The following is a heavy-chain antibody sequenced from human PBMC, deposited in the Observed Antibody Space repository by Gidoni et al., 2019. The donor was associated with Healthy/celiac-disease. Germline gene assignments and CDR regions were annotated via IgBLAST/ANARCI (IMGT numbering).Heavy chain of an antibody. V-gene: IGHV1-69*06. CDR1: GGTFSSYA. CDR2: IIPIFGTA. Sequence: QVQLVQSGAEVKKPGSSVKVSCKASGGTFSSYAISWARQAPGQGLEWMGGIIPIFGTANYAQKFQGRVTITADKSTSTAYMELSSLRSEDTAVYYCATLGVVVTAIDYYYYGMDVWGQGTTVTVSS. CDR3: ATLGVVVTAIDYYYYGMDV. D-gene: IGHD2-21*02. J-gene: IGHJ6*02.